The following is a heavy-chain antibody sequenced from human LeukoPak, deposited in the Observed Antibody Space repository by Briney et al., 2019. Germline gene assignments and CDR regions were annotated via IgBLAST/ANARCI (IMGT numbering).Heavy chain of an antibody. CDR2: INPNSGDT. CDR1: GYTFTGYH. V-gene: IGHV1-2*06. CDR3: ARDYCSSTSCLFDY. Sequence: ASVTVSCKASGYTFTGYHMHWVRQAPGQGLEWMGRINPNSGDTNYAQKFQGRVTMTRDTSISTADMELSRLRSDDTAVYYCARDYCSSTSCLFDYWGQGTLVTVSS. J-gene: IGHJ4*02. D-gene: IGHD2-2*01.